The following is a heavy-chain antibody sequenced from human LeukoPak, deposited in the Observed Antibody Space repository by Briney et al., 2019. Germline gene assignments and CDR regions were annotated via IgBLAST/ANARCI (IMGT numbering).Heavy chain of an antibody. D-gene: IGHD2-21*02. Sequence: GESLQISCKGPRHSFHSQWIGWVRQLPGKGLEWMGIIYPDDSDTRYSPSFQGQVTISADKSISTAYLQWNSLEASDSAIYYCARRGDSDFRIDWGQGTLVTVSS. CDR3: ARRGDSDFRID. CDR1: RHSFHSQW. J-gene: IGHJ4*02. CDR2: IYPDDSDT. V-gene: IGHV5-51*01.